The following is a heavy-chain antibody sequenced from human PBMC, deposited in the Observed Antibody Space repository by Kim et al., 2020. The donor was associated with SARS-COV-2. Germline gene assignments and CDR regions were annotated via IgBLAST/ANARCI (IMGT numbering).Heavy chain of an antibody. V-gene: IGHV3-7*01. J-gene: IGHJ4*02. D-gene: IGHD3-10*01. Sequence: YVDSVKGLFTMSRDNAKNSLYLKMSSLRTEDTAIYYCAALDTVQVPGGIWGQGTLVTVSS. CDR3: AALDTVQVPGGI.